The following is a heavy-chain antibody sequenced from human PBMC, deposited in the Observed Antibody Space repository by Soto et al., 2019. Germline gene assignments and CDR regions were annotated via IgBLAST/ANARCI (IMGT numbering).Heavy chain of an antibody. CDR2: ISAYSGNR. CDR3: ARDCSGATCSFNY. V-gene: IGHV1-18*01. Sequence: QVQLVQSGADVKKPGASEKVSCKTSGYAFTSDGTSWVRQVPGQGLEWMGWISAYSGNRNYAQKLQGRVTVTTDTSKSRAYMELRSLRSDDTAVYYCARDCSGATCSFNYWGQGSLVTVSS. CDR1: GYAFTSDG. D-gene: IGHD2-15*01. J-gene: IGHJ4*02.